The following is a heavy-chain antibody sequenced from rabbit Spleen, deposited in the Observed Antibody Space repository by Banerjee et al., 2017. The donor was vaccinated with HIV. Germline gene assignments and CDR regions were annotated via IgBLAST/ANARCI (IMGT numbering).Heavy chain of an antibody. CDR1: GFDFSNYG. CDR2: IYGGSSGST. D-gene: IGHD1-1*01. J-gene: IGHJ6*01. CDR3: ARDVGAVVRMDL. Sequence: QSLEESGGGLVQPEGSLTLTCTASGFDFSNYGVSWVRQAPGKGLECIACIYGGSSGSTYYASWAKGRFTISKTSSTTVTLQMTSLTAADTATYFCARDVGAVVRMDLWGQGTLVTVS. V-gene: IGHV1S40*01.